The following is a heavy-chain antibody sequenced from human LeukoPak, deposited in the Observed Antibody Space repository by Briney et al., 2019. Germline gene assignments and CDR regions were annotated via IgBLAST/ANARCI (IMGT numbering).Heavy chain of an antibody. V-gene: IGHV1-46*01. Sequence: ASVKVSCKASGYTFTGYYMHWVRQAPGQGLEWMGIINPSGGSTSYAQKFQGRVTMTRDTSTSTVYMELSSLRSEDTAVYYCARDRSVDSSGYYLSDAFDIWGQGTMVTVSS. D-gene: IGHD3-22*01. CDR3: ARDRSVDSSGYYLSDAFDI. J-gene: IGHJ3*02. CDR1: GYTFTGYY. CDR2: INPSGGST.